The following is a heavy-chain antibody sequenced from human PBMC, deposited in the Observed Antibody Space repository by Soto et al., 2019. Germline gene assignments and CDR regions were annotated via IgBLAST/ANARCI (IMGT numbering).Heavy chain of an antibody. V-gene: IGHV1-18*04. CDR1: GYTFMRYD. CDR2: IRAYNGET. Sequence: QVQLVQSGAEVKKPGASVKASCKASGYTFMRYDMSWVRQAPGQGLEWMGWIRAYNGETDSAQKFQGRVTLTTDTSTSTAYMELRSLRSDDTAVYYCARGGKHSGAFVPWGQGTLVTVSS. J-gene: IGHJ4*02. D-gene: IGHD5-12*01. CDR3: ARGGKHSGAFVP.